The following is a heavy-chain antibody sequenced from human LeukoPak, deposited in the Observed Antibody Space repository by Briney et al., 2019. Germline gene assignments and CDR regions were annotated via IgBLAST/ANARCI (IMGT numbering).Heavy chain of an antibody. CDR2: IGDTGRAK. CDR1: GFTFSRHG. V-gene: IGHV3-33*08. D-gene: IGHD1-26*01. CDR3: ARDGRELPDY. J-gene: IGHJ4*02. Sequence: PGGSLRLSCAASGFTFSRHGMHWVRQAPGKGLEWVAVIGDTGRAKYYADSVEGRFTASRDNAKNSLYLQMNSLRAEDTAVYYCARDGRELPDYWGQGTLVTVSS.